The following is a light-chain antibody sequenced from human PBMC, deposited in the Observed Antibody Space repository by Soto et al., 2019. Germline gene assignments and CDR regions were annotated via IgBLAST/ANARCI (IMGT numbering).Light chain of an antibody. CDR3: QHYNSYSET. CDR2: KAS. V-gene: IGKV1-5*03. CDR1: QTISSW. J-gene: IGKJ1*01. Sequence: DIQMTQSPSTLSGSVGDRVTITCRASQTISSWLAWYQQKPGKAPKLLIYKASTLKSGVPSRFSGSGSGTEFTLTISSRQPDDFATYYCQHYNSYSETFGKGTKVEL.